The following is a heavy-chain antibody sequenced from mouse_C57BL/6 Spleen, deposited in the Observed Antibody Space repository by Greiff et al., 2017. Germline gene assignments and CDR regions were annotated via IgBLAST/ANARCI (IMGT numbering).Heavy chain of an antibody. CDR2: INPSSGYT. D-gene: IGHD1-1*01. Sequence: QVHVKQSGAELAKPGASVKLSCKASGYTFTSYWMHWVKQRPGQGLEWIGYINPSSGYTKYNQKFKDKATLTADKSSSTAYMQLSSLTYEDSAVYYCARITTDYYAMDYWGQGTSVTVSS. CDR3: ARITTDYYAMDY. J-gene: IGHJ4*01. CDR1: GYTFTSYW. V-gene: IGHV1-7*01.